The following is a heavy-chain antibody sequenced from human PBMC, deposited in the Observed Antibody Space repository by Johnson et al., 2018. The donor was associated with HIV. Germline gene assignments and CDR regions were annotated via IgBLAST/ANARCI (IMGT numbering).Heavy chain of an antibody. CDR1: GFTFDDYA. J-gene: IGHJ3*02. CDR3: AKDVGTAAGTLQGAFDI. CDR2: ISWDGGNT. Sequence: VESGGVVVQPGGSLRLSCAASGFTFDDYAMHWVRQAPGKGLEWVSVISWDGGNTYCADSVKGGFPIYRDNSKKSLYLQMNSLRAEDTALYYCAKDVGTAAGTLQGAFDIWGQGTMVTVSS. V-gene: IGHV3-43D*03. D-gene: IGHD6-13*01.